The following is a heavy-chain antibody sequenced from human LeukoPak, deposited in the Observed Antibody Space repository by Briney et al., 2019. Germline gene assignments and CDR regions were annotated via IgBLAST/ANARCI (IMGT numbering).Heavy chain of an antibody. CDR3: ARDRRLYH. CDR1: GFTFSSYE. Sequence: PGGSLRLSCAASGFTFSSYEMNWVRQAPGKGLEWVAYIGSSGTTIDYADSVKGRFTISRDNAKDSLYLQMDSLRADDTAVYYCARDRRLYHWGQGTLVTVSS. V-gene: IGHV3-48*03. J-gene: IGHJ1*01. CDR2: IGSSGTTI. D-gene: IGHD5/OR15-5a*01.